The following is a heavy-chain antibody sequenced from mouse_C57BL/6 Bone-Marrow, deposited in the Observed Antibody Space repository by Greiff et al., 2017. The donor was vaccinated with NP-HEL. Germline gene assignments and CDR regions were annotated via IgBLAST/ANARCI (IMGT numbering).Heavy chain of an antibody. CDR1: GFTFSDYG. CDR2: ISSGSSTI. D-gene: IGHD4-1*01. CDR3: AREDWDYFDD. Sequence: EVKLMESGGGLVKPGGSLKLSCAASGFTFSDYGMHWVRQAPEKGLEWVAYISSGSSTIYYEDTVTGRFTISSDNAKNTLFLQMTSLRSEDTAMYYCAREDWDYFDDWGQGTTLTVSS. V-gene: IGHV5-17*01. J-gene: IGHJ2*01.